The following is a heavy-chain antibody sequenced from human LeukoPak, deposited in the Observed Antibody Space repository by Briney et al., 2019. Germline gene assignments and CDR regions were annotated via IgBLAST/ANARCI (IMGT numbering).Heavy chain of an antibody. CDR2: INPNSGGT. Sequence: ASVKVSCKASGYTFTGYYMHWVRQAPGQGLEWMGWINPNSGGTNYAQKFQGRVTMTRDTSISTAYMELSRLRSDDTAVYYCATFIAVAKTEYFQHWGQGTLVTVSS. V-gene: IGHV1-2*02. J-gene: IGHJ1*01. CDR1: GYTFTGYY. CDR3: ATFIAVAKTEYFQH. D-gene: IGHD6-19*01.